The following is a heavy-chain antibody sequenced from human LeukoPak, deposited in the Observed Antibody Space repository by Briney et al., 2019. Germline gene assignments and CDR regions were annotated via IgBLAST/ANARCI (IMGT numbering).Heavy chain of an antibody. Sequence: GGSLRLSCAPSGFTFSSSWWSWVGRAPGKGREGVANINQDGSEKYYVDSVKGRFTISRDNAKNSLYLQMNSLRAEDTAVYYCARALGYCDSSSCSTGNFDYWGQGTLVTVSS. D-gene: IGHD2-2*01. V-gene: IGHV3-7*01. CDR2: INQDGSEK. CDR1: GFTFSSSW. J-gene: IGHJ4*02. CDR3: ARALGYCDSSSCSTGNFDY.